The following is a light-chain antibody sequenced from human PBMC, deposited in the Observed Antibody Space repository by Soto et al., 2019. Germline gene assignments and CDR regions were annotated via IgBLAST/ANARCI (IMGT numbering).Light chain of an antibody. J-gene: IGLJ1*01. CDR2: EVS. CDR1: SSDVGGYGS. Sequence: QSVLTQPASVSGPPGQSITISCTGTSSDVGGYGSVSWYQQHPGKAPKLMIYEVSNRPSGVSNRFSGSKSGNTASLTISGLQAEDEADYFCSSYTSGSTLYVFGSGTKVTVL. V-gene: IGLV2-14*01. CDR3: SSYTSGSTLYV.